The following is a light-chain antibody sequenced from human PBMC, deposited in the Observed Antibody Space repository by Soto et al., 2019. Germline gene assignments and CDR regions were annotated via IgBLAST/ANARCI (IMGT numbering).Light chain of an antibody. CDR1: SSDVGGYNY. V-gene: IGLV2-14*03. J-gene: IGLJ3*02. Sequence: QSVLTQPASVSGAPGQSITISCNGTSSDVGGYNYVSWYQQHPGKAPKLTLYNVYDRPSGISHRFSGTSSGNTAALTISGLQAEDEAHYYCNSYTSSSTLVFGGGTKLTVL. CDR3: NSYTSSSTLV. CDR2: NVY.